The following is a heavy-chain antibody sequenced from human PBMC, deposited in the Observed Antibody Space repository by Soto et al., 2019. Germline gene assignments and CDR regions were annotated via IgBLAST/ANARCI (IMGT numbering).Heavy chain of an antibody. CDR1: GFTFSSYD. D-gene: IGHD2-2*01. V-gene: IGHV3-13*01. Sequence: GGSLRLSCAASGFTFSSYDMHWVRQATGKGLEWVSAIGTAGDTYYPGSVKGRFTISRENAKNSLYLQMNSLRAGDTAVYYCARGALPDRYCSSTSCLYYYYGMDVWGQGTTVTVSS. J-gene: IGHJ6*02. CDR2: IGTAGDT. CDR3: ARGALPDRYCSSTSCLYYYYGMDV.